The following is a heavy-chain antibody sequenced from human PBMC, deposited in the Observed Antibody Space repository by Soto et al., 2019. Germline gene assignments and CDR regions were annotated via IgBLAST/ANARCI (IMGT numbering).Heavy chain of an antibody. V-gene: IGHV3-21*01. CDR2: ISGSSSSI. CDR3: ARDSGDDAATLEY. J-gene: IGHJ4*02. D-gene: IGHD5-12*01. CDR1: GFIFSTYS. Sequence: EVHLVESGGGLVKPGGSLRLSCAASGFIFSTYSMYWVRQAPGKGPEWVSSISGSSSSIYYADSLKGRFTISRDNAKRSWYLQMNTLRAEDTAVYFCARDSGDDAATLEYWGQGTLVTVAS.